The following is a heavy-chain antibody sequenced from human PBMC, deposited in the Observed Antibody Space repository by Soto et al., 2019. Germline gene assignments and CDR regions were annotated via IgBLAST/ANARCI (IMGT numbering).Heavy chain of an antibody. CDR2: IIPIFGTA. V-gene: IGHV1-69*13. Sequence: SVKVSCKASGGTFSSYAISWVRQAPGQGLEWMGGIIPIFGTANYAQKFQGRVTITADESTSTAYMELSSLRSEDTAVYYCAGGPPYCSGGSCYSYGMDVWGQGTTVTVSS. CDR1: GGTFSSYA. D-gene: IGHD2-15*01. J-gene: IGHJ6*02. CDR3: AGGPPYCSGGSCYSYGMDV.